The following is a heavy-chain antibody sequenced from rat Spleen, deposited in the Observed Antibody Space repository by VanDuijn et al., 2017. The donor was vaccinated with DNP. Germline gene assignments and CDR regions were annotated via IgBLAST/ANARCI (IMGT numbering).Heavy chain of an antibody. Sequence: EVQLVESGGGLVQPGRSLKLSCAVSGFTFSDYYMAWVRQAPTKGLEWVATITYDGSRTFYRDSVRGRFTIARDNAKSTLYLQMNSLRSEDTATYYCARRWYFDFWGPGTMVTVSS. J-gene: IGHJ1*01. V-gene: IGHV5-22*01. CDR1: GFTFSDYY. CDR3: ARRWYFDF. CDR2: ITYDGSRT.